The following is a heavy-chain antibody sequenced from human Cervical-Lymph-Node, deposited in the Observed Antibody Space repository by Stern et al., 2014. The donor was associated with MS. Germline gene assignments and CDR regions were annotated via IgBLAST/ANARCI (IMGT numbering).Heavy chain of an antibody. V-gene: IGHV3-11*01. D-gene: IGHD2-2*01. Sequence: VQLVESGGGLVKPGGSLRLSCAASGFIFSDYYMTWIRQAPGKGLEWVSYISSRSSTIYYADSVQGRFTISRENAKNSLYLQMNSLRADDTAMYYCARVSTSLPVDYWGQGTLVTVSS. CDR1: GFIFSDYY. J-gene: IGHJ4*02. CDR3: ARVSTSLPVDY. CDR2: ISSRSSTI.